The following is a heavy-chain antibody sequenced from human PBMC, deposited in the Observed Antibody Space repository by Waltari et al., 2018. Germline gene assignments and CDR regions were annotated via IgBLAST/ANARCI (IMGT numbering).Heavy chain of an antibody. CDR2: GYYSGTT. D-gene: IGHD5-12*01. CDR1: GDSISSSNYY. J-gene: IGHJ4*02. V-gene: IGHV4-39*01. Sequence: QLQLQESGPGLVKPSETLSLSCSVSGDSISSSNYYWGWIRQPPGKGLEWIASGYYSGTTYDSPALKSRVTIAADTSRNQFYPRLTSVTGTDTAVYYCARSSAGMPRWLGDYWGQGILVTVSS. CDR3: ARSSAGMPRWLGDY.